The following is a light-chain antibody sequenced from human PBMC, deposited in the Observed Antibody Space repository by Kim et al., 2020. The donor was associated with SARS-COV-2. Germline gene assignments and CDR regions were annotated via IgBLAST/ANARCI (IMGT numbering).Light chain of an antibody. Sequence: APGKTARLTCGGDNIGTNSLHWYQQKAGQAPVLVIHYDRDRPSGIPERFSGSKSGDTATLAISRVEAGEEADYYSQVWDSTTDHAVFGGGTQLTV. CDR2: YDR. J-gene: IGLJ2*01. CDR1: NIGTNS. V-gene: IGLV3-21*04. CDR3: QVWDSTTDHAV.